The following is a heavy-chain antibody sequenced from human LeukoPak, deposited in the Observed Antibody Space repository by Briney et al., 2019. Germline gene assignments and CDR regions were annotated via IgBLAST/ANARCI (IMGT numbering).Heavy chain of an antibody. CDR2: ISGSGAST. V-gene: IGHV3-23*01. CDR3: ARDPRTVRI. D-gene: IGHD1-1*01. CDR1: GFTFSSYA. Sequence: GGSLRLSCAGSGFTFSSYAMSWVRQVPGKGLEWVSSISGSGASTYYADSVKGRFTISRDNAKNTLYLQMNSLRVEDTAVYYCARDPRTVRIWGQGTLVTVSS. J-gene: IGHJ4*02.